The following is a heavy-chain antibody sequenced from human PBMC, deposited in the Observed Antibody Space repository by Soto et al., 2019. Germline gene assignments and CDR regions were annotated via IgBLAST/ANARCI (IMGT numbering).Heavy chain of an antibody. CDR2: ISSSSSYI. Sequence: KPGGSLRLSCAASGFTFSSCSMNWVRQAPGKGLEWVSSISSSSSYIYYADSVKGRFTISRDNAKNSLYLQMNSLRAEDTAVYYCARGRYCSGGSCYAAAFDIWGQGTMVTVSS. CDR1: GFTFSSCS. D-gene: IGHD2-15*01. CDR3: ARGRYCSGGSCYAAAFDI. J-gene: IGHJ3*02. V-gene: IGHV3-21*01.